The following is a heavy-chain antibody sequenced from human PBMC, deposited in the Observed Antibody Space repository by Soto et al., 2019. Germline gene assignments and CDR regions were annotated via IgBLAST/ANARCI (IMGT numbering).Heavy chain of an antibody. J-gene: IGHJ4*02. CDR2: ISWNGGSI. Sequence: GGSLRLSCAASGFTFDDYAMHWVRQAPGKGLEWVSGISWNGGSIGYAESVKGRFTISRDTAKNSLYLQMNSLRAEDTALYYCAKDSIYDILTGLFDYWGQGTLVTVSS. CDR3: AKDSIYDILTGLFDY. CDR1: GFTFDDYA. V-gene: IGHV3-9*01. D-gene: IGHD3-9*01.